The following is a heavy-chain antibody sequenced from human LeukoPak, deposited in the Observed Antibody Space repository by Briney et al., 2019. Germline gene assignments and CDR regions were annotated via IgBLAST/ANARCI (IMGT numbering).Heavy chain of an antibody. J-gene: IGHJ3*02. CDR1: GYTFTSYG. CDR2: ISAYNGNT. Sequence: ASVKVSCKASGYTFTSYGISWVRQAPGQGLEWMGWISAYNGNTNYAQKFQGRVTMTRDTSISTAYMELSRLRSDDTAVYYCAREEPIIVVVPAAIRDAFDIWGQGTMVTVSS. CDR3: AREEPIIVVVPAAIRDAFDI. V-gene: IGHV1-18*01. D-gene: IGHD2-2*02.